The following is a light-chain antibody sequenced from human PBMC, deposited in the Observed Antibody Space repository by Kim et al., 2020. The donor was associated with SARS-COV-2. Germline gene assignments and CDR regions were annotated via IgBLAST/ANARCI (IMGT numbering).Light chain of an antibody. CDR2: DAT. V-gene: IGKV3-11*01. CDR3: QQLTNWPMFT. Sequence: SPGERATLSCRASQSVSTDLAWYQHKPGQAPRLLVYDATNRATGIPPRFSGSGSGTDFTLTINSLEPEDFAVYYCQQLTNWPMFTFGPGTKVDIK. J-gene: IGKJ3*01. CDR1: QSVSTD.